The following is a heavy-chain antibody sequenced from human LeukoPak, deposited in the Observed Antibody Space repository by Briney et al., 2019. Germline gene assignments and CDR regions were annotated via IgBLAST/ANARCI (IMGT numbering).Heavy chain of an antibody. CDR1: GFSFSSYG. J-gene: IGHJ3*01. CDR3: ARDSAADDNDFDV. CDR2: IWSHGNRK. Sequence: GGSLRLSCIPSGFSFSSYGMHWVRQAPGKGLEWVAVIWSHGNRKHHSDSVEGRFAISRDNSKNILYLQMNNLRAEDTALYYCARDSAADDNDFDVWGQGAMVAVSS. V-gene: IGHV3-33*01. D-gene: IGHD6-25*01.